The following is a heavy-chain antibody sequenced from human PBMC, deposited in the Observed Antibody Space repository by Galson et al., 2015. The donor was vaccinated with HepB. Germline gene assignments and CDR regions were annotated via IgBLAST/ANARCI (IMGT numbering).Heavy chain of an antibody. CDR3: ARVVRGVMRFPNYYYYGMDV. CDR1: GGSFSDYY. J-gene: IGHJ6*02. D-gene: IGHD3-10*01. V-gene: IGHV4-34*01. CDR2: INHSGTA. Sequence: ETLSLTCAVYGGSFSDYYWSWIRQSPGKGLEWIGEINHSGTATYNPSIKSRVSLLVDTSKNQFALKVGSVTAADTAVYYCARVVRGVMRFPNYYYYGMDVWGQGTSVTVSS.